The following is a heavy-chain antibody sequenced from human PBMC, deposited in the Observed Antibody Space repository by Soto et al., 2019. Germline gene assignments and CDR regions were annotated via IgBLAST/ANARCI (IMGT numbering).Heavy chain of an antibody. CDR3: AKDVLLGGSGSYYNEGTFDY. Sequence: GSLRLSCAASGFTFSSYAMSWVRQAPGKGLEWVSAISGSGGSTYYADSVKGRFTISRDNSKNTLYLQMNSLRAEDTAVYYCAKDVLLGGSGSYYNEGTFDYWGQGTLVTVSS. V-gene: IGHV3-23*01. CDR1: GFTFSSYA. CDR2: ISGSGGST. J-gene: IGHJ4*02. D-gene: IGHD3-10*01.